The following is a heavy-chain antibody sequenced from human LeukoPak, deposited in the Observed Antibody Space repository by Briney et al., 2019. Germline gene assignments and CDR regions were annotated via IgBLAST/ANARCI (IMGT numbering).Heavy chain of an antibody. D-gene: IGHD3/OR15-3a*01. Sequence: GESLKISCNTSGYSFTTYWIGWVRQMPGKSLEWMGIIFPGDSETKYSPSFQGQVTISADKSITTASLQWSSLKASDTAMYYCARSRSGTSYDYWGQGTLVTVSS. CDR1: GYSFTTYW. J-gene: IGHJ4*02. CDR3: ARSRSGTSYDY. CDR2: IFPGDSET. V-gene: IGHV5-51*01.